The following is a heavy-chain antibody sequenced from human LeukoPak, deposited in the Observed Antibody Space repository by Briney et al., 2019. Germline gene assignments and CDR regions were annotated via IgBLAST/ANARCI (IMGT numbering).Heavy chain of an antibody. CDR2: ISGSGNST. Sequence: GGSLRLSCAASGFTFTNYAMTWVRQAPGKGLGWVSVISGSGNSTYYADSVKGRFTISRDNSKNTLYLQMNSLTAEDTAVYYCAKGLWLLWYNNLYDSWGQGTLVTVSA. CDR3: AKGLWLLWYNNLYDS. V-gene: IGHV3-23*01. J-gene: IGHJ4*02. D-gene: IGHD4-23*01. CDR1: GFTFTNYA.